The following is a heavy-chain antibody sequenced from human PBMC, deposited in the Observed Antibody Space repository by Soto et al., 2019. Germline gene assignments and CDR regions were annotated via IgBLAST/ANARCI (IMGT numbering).Heavy chain of an antibody. V-gene: IGHV3-30*18. D-gene: IGHD3-9*01. CDR1: GFTFSSYG. J-gene: IGHJ6*02. Sequence: QVQLVESGGGVVQPGRSLRLSCAASGFTFSSYGMHWVRQAPGKGLEWVAVISYDGSNKYYADSVKGRFTISRDNSKKTLYLQMNSLGAEDTAVYYCANTKLRITISPSHYGMDVWGQGTTVTVSS. CDR3: ANTKLRITISPSHYGMDV. CDR2: ISYDGSNK.